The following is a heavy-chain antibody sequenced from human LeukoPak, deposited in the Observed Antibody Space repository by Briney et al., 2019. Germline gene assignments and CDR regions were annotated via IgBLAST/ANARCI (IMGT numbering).Heavy chain of an antibody. D-gene: IGHD3-10*01. J-gene: IGHJ5*02. CDR2: IRSKAYGGTT. CDR1: GFTFGDYA. V-gene: IGHV3-49*04. Sequence: PGRSLRLSCTASGFTFGDYAMSWVRQAPGKGLEWVGFIRSKAYGGTTEYAASVKGRFTISRDDSKSIAYLQMNSLKTEDTAVYYCTTDMVRGVIMKNNWFDPWGQGTLVTVSS. CDR3: TTDMVRGVIMKNNWFDP.